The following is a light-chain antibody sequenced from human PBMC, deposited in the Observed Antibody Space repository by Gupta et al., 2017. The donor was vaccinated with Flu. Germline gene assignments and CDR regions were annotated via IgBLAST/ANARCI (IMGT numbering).Light chain of an antibody. CDR3: GTWDSSLSAVV. Sequence: SVLTQPPSASAAPAQTVTIACSGRSSNIGNNYVPWYQQLPGTAPKLLIYENNKRPSGMPDGFSGAKSGTSATLGITGRQTGDEADDYCGTWDSSLSAVVFGGGTKLTVL. CDR2: ENN. V-gene: IGLV1-51*02. J-gene: IGLJ2*01. CDR1: SSNIGNNY.